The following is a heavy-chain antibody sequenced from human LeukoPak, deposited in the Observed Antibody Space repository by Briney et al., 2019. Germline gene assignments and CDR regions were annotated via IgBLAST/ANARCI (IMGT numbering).Heavy chain of an antibody. Sequence: GGSLRLSCEASGFTFGSYWMTWVRQAPGKGLVWVSRIASDGSSTTYADSVKGRFSISRDNAKNTLYLQMNSLRVEDTAVYYCARGRPHGNDYWGQGTLVTVSS. V-gene: IGHV3-74*01. CDR3: ARGRPHGNDY. D-gene: IGHD4-23*01. J-gene: IGHJ4*02. CDR1: GFTFGSYW. CDR2: IASDGSST.